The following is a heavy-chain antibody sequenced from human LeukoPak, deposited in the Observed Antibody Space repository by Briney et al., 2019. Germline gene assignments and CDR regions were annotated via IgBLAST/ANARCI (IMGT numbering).Heavy chain of an antibody. Sequence: GGSLRLSCAASGFTFSSYGMHWVRQAPGKGLDWVAFIHFDGNTNFSSDSVKGRFTISRDNPKNALFLQLSGLRVEDTAVYYCAKGGLDFGGTEYMDVWGKGTTVTIS. D-gene: IGHD3-10*01. V-gene: IGHV3-30*02. CDR3: AKGGLDFGGTEYMDV. CDR1: GFTFSSYG. CDR2: IHFDGNTN. J-gene: IGHJ6*03.